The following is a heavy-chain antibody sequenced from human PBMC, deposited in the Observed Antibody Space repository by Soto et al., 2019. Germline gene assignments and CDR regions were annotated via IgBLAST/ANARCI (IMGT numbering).Heavy chain of an antibody. CDR2: ISRDGSNT. Sequence: GGSLRLSCAASGFTFSSYAMHWVRQAPGKGLEYVSAISRDGSNTYYADSVKGRFIISRDNSKNTLYLQMGSLSAEDMAVYYCARTNYDFWSGYPQGYFDYWGQGTLVTAPQ. CDR1: GFTFSSYA. J-gene: IGHJ4*02. D-gene: IGHD3-3*01. V-gene: IGHV3-64*02. CDR3: ARTNYDFWSGYPQGYFDY.